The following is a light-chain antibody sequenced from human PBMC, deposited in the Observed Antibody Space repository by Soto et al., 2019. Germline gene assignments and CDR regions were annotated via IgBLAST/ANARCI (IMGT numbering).Light chain of an antibody. Sequence: EIVLTQSPGTLSLSPGERATLSCRASQFVASSYLAWYQHKPGQAPRLLIYGASNRATGVPGRFIGSGSGTDFTLTISRLEPEDFAVYYCQQIGASPLTFGRGTKVEIK. CDR3: QQIGASPLT. J-gene: IGKJ1*01. CDR1: QFVASSY. CDR2: GAS. V-gene: IGKV3-20*01.